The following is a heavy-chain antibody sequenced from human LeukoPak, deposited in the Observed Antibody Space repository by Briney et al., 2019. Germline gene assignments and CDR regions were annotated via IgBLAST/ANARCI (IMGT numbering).Heavy chain of an antibody. CDR1: GFTLSRNY. V-gene: IGHV3-53*01. Sequence: PRGSLRLSCAASGFTLSRNYMSWVRQAQGRGLEWVSIIYIDDITYYADSVRGRFTISRDISKNTVYLQMYSLRVEDTAVYFCTRAGEVLPHDGFDIWGRGTMVTVSS. CDR3: TRAGEVLPHDGFDI. D-gene: IGHD3-10*01. J-gene: IGHJ3*02. CDR2: IYIDDIT.